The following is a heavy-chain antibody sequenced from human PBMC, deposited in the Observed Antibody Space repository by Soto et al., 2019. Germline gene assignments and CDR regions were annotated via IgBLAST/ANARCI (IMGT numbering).Heavy chain of an antibody. D-gene: IGHD3-3*01. CDR3: ATRAEYYDFWSGYYGA. J-gene: IGHJ5*02. V-gene: IGHV5-51*01. CDR1: GYSFSTSW. Sequence: GESLKISCKGSGYSFSTSWIGWVRQMSGKGLEWMGTTYPSDSDTRYSPSFQGQVIISADKSTSTAYLQWRSLKASDTAMYYCATRAEYYDFWSGYYGAWGQGTLVTVSS. CDR2: TYPSDSDT.